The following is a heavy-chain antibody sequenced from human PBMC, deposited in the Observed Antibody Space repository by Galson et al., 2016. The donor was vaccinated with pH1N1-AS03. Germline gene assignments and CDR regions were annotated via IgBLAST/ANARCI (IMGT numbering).Heavy chain of an antibody. CDR3: AGGRDGYTFTY. J-gene: IGHJ4*02. Sequence: LSLTCTVSGDSLNRGGFYWTWLRQPPGKDLAWIWYIYYSATTNYNPSLKSRVTMSLDTSKNHFSLKLSSVTAADTAVYYCAGGRDGYTFTYWGQGTLVTVSS. V-gene: IGHV4-31*03. CDR2: IYYSATT. CDR1: GDSLNRGGFY. D-gene: IGHD5-24*01.